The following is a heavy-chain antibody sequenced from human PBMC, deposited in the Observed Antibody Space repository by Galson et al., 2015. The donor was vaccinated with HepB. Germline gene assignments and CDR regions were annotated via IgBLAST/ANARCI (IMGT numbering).Heavy chain of an antibody. Sequence: SLRLSCAASGFTVSSNYMSWVRQAPGKGLEWVSVIYSGGSTYYADSVKGRFTISRDNSKNTLYLQMNSLRAEDTAVYYCARVRGVLSGDAVDIWGQGTMVTVSS. CDR3: ARVRGVLSGDAVDI. CDR1: GFTVSSNY. J-gene: IGHJ3*02. V-gene: IGHV3-53*01. CDR2: IYSGGST. D-gene: IGHD3-10*01.